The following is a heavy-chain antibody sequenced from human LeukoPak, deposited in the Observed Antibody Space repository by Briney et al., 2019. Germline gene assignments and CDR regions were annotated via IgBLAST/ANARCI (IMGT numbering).Heavy chain of an antibody. V-gene: IGHV3-21*04. CDR1: GFTFSDYW. D-gene: IGHD2-2*01. J-gene: IGHJ4*02. Sequence: PGGSLTLSCAASGFTFSDYWMHWVRQAPGKGLEWVSSISTSSSYIYYADSVKGRFSVSRDNTKNTFHLQMNSLRAEDTAIYYCAKLQTAVVPAATLGFDSWGQGTLVTVSS. CDR2: ISTSSSYI. CDR3: AKLQTAVVPAATLGFDS.